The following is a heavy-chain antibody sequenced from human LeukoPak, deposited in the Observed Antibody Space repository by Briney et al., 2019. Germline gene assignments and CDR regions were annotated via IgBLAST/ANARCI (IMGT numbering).Heavy chain of an antibody. Sequence: PSETLSLTCTVSGGSISSGGYYWSWIRQPPGKGLEWIGYIYHSGSTYYNPSLKSRVTISVDRSKNQFSLKLSSVTAADTAVYYCARGAWILLDYWGQGTLVTVSS. CDR1: GGSISSGGYY. V-gene: IGHV4-30-2*01. D-gene: IGHD5-12*01. CDR2: IYHSGST. CDR3: ARGAWILLDY. J-gene: IGHJ4*02.